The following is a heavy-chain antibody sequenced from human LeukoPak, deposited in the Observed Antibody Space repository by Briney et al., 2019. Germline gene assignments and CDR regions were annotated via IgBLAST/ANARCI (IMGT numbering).Heavy chain of an antibody. Sequence: GGSLRLSCAASGFTFSSYAMHWVPQVPGKGLEWVSLITGEAGTSKYADSVKGRFTISRDNSKNTLYLQMNSLRAEDTAVYYCARYQGRKGSCWYFGPDYWGQGTLVTVSS. CDR1: GFTFSSYA. J-gene: IGHJ4*02. V-gene: IGHV3-NL1*01. CDR3: ARYQGRKGSCWYFGPDY. D-gene: IGHD6-13*01. CDR2: ITGEAGTS.